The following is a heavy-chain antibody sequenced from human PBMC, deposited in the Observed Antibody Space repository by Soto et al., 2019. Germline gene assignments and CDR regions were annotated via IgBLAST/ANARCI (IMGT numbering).Heavy chain of an antibody. J-gene: IGHJ4*02. CDR1: GFTFSNAW. CDR2: IKSKTDGGTT. D-gene: IGHD2-15*01. Sequence: GGSLRLSCAASGFTFSNAWMSWVRQAPGKGLEWVGRIKSKTDGGTTDYAAPVKGRFTISGDDSKNTLYLQMNSLKTEDTAVYYCTTDLGYCSGGSCYFYHFDYWGQGTLVTVSS. V-gene: IGHV3-15*01. CDR3: TTDLGYCSGGSCYFYHFDY.